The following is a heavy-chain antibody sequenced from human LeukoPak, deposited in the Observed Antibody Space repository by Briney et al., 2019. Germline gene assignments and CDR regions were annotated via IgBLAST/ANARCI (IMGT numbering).Heavy chain of an antibody. D-gene: IGHD3-10*01. CDR3: CITVVREADY. CDR1: GGTFSSYA. CDR2: IIPIFGTA. J-gene: IGHJ4*02. V-gene: IGHV1-69*05. Sequence: SVKVSCKASGGTFSSYAISWVRQAPGQGLEWMGGIIPIFGTANYAQKFQGRVTITTDESTSTAYMELSSLRSEDTAVYYCCITVVREADYWGQGTLVTVSS.